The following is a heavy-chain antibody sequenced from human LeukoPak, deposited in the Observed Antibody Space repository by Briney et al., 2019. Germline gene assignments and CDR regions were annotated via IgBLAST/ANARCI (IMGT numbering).Heavy chain of an antibody. CDR1: GYTFTSYG. J-gene: IGHJ5*02. V-gene: IGHV1-18*01. Sequence: ASVKVSCKASGYTFTSYGISWVRQAPGQGLEWMGWISAYNGNTNYAQKLQGRVTMTRDTSTGTVYMELSSLRSEDTAVYYCARGGRITIFGVVTKNWFDPWGQGTLVTVSS. CDR2: ISAYNGNT. D-gene: IGHD3-3*01. CDR3: ARGGRITIFGVVTKNWFDP.